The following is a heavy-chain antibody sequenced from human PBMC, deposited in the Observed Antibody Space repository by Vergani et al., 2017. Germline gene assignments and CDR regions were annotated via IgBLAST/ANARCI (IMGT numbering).Heavy chain of an antibody. J-gene: IGHJ1*01. D-gene: IGHD1-1*01. CDR2: ISYDGTQK. CDR1: GFTSSYYG. CDR3: ATKSCGTPGCQIGYFRE. V-gene: IGHV3-30*03. Sequence: QVHLVESGGGVVQPGRSLRLSCVVSGFTSSYYGMHWVRQAPGKGVEWVAVISYDGTQKYYADSVKGRFTISRDNSKSTLYLQMNSLRTEDTAVYYCATKSCGTPGCQIGYFREWGEGNMVTDSS.